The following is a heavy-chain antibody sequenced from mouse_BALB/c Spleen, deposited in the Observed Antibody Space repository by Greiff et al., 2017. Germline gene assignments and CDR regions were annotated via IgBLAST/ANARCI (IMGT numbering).Heavy chain of an antibody. CDR3: KRTPDGAY. Sequence: VQLQQSGADLAKPGASVKMSCTASGYTFTSYWMHWVKQRPGQGLEWIGYIKPSTVYTEYNQKFKDKATLTADKSSSTAYMQLSSLSSEDTAVYYCKRTPDGAYWGQGTLVTVSA. V-gene: IGHV1-7*01. CDR2: IKPSTVYT. J-gene: IGHJ3*01. CDR1: GYTFTSYW.